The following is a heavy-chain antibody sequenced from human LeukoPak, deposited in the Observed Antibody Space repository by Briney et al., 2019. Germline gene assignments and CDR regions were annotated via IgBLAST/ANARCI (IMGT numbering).Heavy chain of an antibody. CDR2: IIPIFGTS. CDR1: GCTFSSYA. J-gene: IGHJ5*02. V-gene: IGHV1-69*13. CDR3: AREVGGITGTTSKTNWFDP. D-gene: IGHD1-7*01. Sequence: SVNVSCKASGCTFSSYAISWVRQAPGQGLEWMGGIIPIFGTSNYAQKFQGRVTITADVSTSTVYMELSSLRSEDTAVYYCAREVGGITGTTSKTNWFDPWGQGTLVTVPS.